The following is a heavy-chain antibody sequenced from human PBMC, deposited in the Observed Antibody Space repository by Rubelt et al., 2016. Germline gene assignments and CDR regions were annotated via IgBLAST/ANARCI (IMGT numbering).Heavy chain of an antibody. Sequence: KGLEGVSGINWNGGSTGYADSVKGRFTISRDNAKNTLFLQMNSLRAEDTALYYCAKERGPFYDSSGYYSDYWGQGTLVTVSS. CDR2: INWNGGST. D-gene: IGHD3-22*01. J-gene: IGHJ4*02. CDR3: AKERGPFYDSSGYYSDY. V-gene: IGHV3-20*03.